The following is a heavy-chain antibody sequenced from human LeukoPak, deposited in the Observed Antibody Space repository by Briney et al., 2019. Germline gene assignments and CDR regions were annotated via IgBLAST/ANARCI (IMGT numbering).Heavy chain of an antibody. J-gene: IGHJ4*02. V-gene: IGHV3-7*01. Sequence: PGGSLRLSCAASGFTFSNYWMSWVRQAPGKGLEWVANIKQDGSEKYYVDSVKGRFTISRDNSKNTLYLQMNSLRAEDTAVYYCAKDRNAWFGEHLSYWGQGTLVTVSS. CDR2: IKQDGSEK. CDR3: AKDRNAWFGEHLSY. CDR1: GFTFSNYW. D-gene: IGHD3-10*01.